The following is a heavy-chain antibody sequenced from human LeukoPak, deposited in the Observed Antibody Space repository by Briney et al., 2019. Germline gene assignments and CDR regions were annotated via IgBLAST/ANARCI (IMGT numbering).Heavy chain of an antibody. J-gene: IGHJ4*02. CDR1: GYTFTSYY. Sequence: ASVKVSCKASGYTFTSYYMRWVRQAPGQGLEWMGIINPSGGSTSYAQKFQGRVTMTRDTSTSTVYMELSSLRSEDTAVYYCTTFSDCTSRISYTNYWGQGTLVTVSS. D-gene: IGHD2-2*02. CDR3: TTFSDCTSRISYTNY. V-gene: IGHV1-46*01. CDR2: INPSGGST.